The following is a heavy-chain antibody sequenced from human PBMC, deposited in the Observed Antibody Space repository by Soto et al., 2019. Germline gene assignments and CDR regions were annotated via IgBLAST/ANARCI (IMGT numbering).Heavy chain of an antibody. D-gene: IGHD2-2*01. CDR3: ARRSISTSPPYYFVY. CDR2: FSNSGGT. Sequence: GGSLRLSCAASGFTFSSYSMSWVRQASGKGLEWVSAFSNSGGTYYADSVKGRFTISRDNSKNTLYLQMNSLRADDTAVYYCARRSISTSPPYYFVYWGQGTLVTVSS. V-gene: IGHV3-23*01. J-gene: IGHJ4*02. CDR1: GFTFSSYS.